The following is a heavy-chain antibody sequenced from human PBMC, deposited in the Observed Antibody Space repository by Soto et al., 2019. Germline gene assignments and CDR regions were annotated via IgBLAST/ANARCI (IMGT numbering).Heavy chain of an antibody. CDR3: ARDENNYYGGYYGMDV. CDR1: GYTFTSYY. CDR2: INPSGGST. Sequence: QVQLVQSGAEVKKPGASVKVSCKASGYTFTSYYMHWVRQAPGQGLEWMGIINPSGGSTSYAQKLEGRVTMTRDTSTSTVYMELSSLRSEDTAVYYCARDENNYYGGYYGMDVWGQGTTVTVSS. D-gene: IGHD3-10*01. J-gene: IGHJ6*02. V-gene: IGHV1-46*04.